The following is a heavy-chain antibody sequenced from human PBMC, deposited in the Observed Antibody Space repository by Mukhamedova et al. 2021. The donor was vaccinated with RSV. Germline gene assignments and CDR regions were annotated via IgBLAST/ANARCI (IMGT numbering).Heavy chain of an antibody. V-gene: IGHV3-48*03. Sequence: SGFTLSSYDMNWVRQAPGKGLEWVSYLSSSGTTIYYAASVKGRFTISRDNAKNSLYLQMNNPRAEDTALYYCARVRDSYEDYWGQ. CDR1: GFTLSSYD. CDR3: ARVRDSYEDY. CDR2: LSSSGTTI. D-gene: IGHD3-16*01. J-gene: IGHJ4*02.